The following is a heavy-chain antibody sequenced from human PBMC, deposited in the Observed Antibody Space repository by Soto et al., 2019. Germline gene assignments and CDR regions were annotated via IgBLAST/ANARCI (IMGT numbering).Heavy chain of an antibody. CDR3: ARSFGYYYYMDV. Sequence: SETLSLTCAVYGGSFSGYSWSWIRQPPGKGLEWIGEINHSGSTNYNPSLKSRVTISVDTSKNQFSLKLSSVTAADTAVYYCARSFGYYYYMDVWGKGTTVTVSS. V-gene: IGHV4-34*01. CDR1: GGSFSGYS. J-gene: IGHJ6*03. D-gene: IGHD3-16*01. CDR2: INHSGST.